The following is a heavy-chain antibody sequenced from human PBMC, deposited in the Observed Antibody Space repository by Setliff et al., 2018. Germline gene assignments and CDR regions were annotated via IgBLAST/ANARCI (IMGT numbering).Heavy chain of an antibody. CDR1: GFTFSHAR. Sequence: GGSLRLSCVTSGFTFSHARMSWVRQAPGKGLDWVGRIKSKTDGGTTDYAAPVKGRFTISRDDSKNTLYLQMNSLKTEDTAVYYCVKLVPQAISSDPWGQGTLVTVSS. CDR3: VKLVPQAISSDP. D-gene: IGHD3-10*01. V-gene: IGHV3-15*01. CDR2: IKSKTDGGTT. J-gene: IGHJ5*02.